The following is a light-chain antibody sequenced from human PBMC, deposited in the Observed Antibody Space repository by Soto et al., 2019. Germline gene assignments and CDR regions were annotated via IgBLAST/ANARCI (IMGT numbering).Light chain of an antibody. J-gene: IGLJ2*01. Sequence: QSALTQPRSVSGSPGQSVTISCTGTSGDVGNYNYVSWYQQQPGKAPKLMIYDVSNRSSGVSNRFSGSKSGNTASLTISGLQTDDEAHYYCCSQAGSYTVLFGGGTKVTVL. V-gene: IGLV2-11*01. CDR3: CSQAGSYTVL. CDR1: SGDVGNYNY. CDR2: DVS.